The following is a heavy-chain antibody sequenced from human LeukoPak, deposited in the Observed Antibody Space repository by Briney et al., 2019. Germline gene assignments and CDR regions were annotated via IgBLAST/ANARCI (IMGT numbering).Heavy chain of an antibody. CDR3: ARALWYGTGTTYYYYGMDV. CDR1: GGSISSSSYY. Sequence: SETLSLTCTVSGGSISSSSYYWGWIRQPPGKGLEWIGSIYYSGSTNYNPSLRSRVTISVDTSKNQFSLKLSSVTAADTAVYYCARALWYGTGTTYYYYGMDVWGQGTTVTVSS. J-gene: IGHJ6*02. V-gene: IGHV4-39*07. D-gene: IGHD1-7*01. CDR2: IYYSGST.